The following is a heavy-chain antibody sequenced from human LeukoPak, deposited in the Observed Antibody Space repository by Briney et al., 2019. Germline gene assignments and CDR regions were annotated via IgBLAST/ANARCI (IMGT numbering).Heavy chain of an antibody. V-gene: IGHV3-21*01. CDR2: IISISSYI. Sequence: GGSLRLSCAASGFTFSSYSMNGVRQAPGKGLEWVSSIISISSYIYYADSVKGRFTISRDNAKNSLYLQMNSLRAEDTAVYYCARRLGYCSSTSCSTARFDYWGQGTLVTVSS. CDR3: ARRLGYCSSTSCSTARFDY. J-gene: IGHJ4*02. CDR1: GFTFSSYS. D-gene: IGHD2-2*01.